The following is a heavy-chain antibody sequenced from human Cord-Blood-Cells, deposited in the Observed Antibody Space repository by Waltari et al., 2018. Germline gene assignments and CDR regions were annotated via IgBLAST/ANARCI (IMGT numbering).Heavy chain of an antibody. CDR1: GFSLSTSGVG. Sequence: QITLKESGPTLVKPTQTLTLTCPFSGFSLSTSGVGVGWIRQPPGKALEWLALIYWDDDKRYSPSLKSRLTITKDTSKNQVVLTMTNMDPVDTATYYCAHSEEMGSSWYYFDYWGQGTLVTVSS. V-gene: IGHV2-5*02. D-gene: IGHD6-13*01. CDR3: AHSEEMGSSWYYFDY. CDR2: IYWDDDK. J-gene: IGHJ4*02.